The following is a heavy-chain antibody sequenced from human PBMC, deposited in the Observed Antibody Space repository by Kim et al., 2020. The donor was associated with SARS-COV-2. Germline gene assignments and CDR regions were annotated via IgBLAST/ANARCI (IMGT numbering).Heavy chain of an antibody. J-gene: IGHJ4*02. CDR3: ARVAARDLGLFHEDLDY. Sequence: AKGRFTISRDNSKNTVYLQMSSLKGEDTAVYYCARVAARDLGLFHEDLDYWGQGTLVTVSS. D-gene: IGHD2-21*01. V-gene: IGHV3-30*15.